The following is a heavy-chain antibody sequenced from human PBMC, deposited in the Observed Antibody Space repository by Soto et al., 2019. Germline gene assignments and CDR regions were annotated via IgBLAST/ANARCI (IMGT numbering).Heavy chain of an antibody. D-gene: IGHD3-3*01. V-gene: IGHV4-30-4*01. CDR1: GGSISSGDYY. CDR2: IYYSGST. CDR3: AREVDYDFWSGYRMVDY. J-gene: IGHJ4*02. Sequence: SETLSLTCTVSGGSISSGDYYWSWIRQPPGKGLEWIGYIYYSGSTYYNPSLKSRVTISVDTSKSQFSLKLSSVTAADTAVYYCAREVDYDFWSGYRMVDYWGQGTLVTVSS.